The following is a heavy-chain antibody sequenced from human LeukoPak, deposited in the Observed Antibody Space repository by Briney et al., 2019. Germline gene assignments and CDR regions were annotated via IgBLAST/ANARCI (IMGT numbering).Heavy chain of an antibody. V-gene: IGHV3-33*06. D-gene: IGHD4-11*01. CDR2: IWSDGTEK. CDR3: AKDAQRGFDYSNSLES. CDR1: GFTYSHYG. J-gene: IGHJ5*01. Sequence: GGSLRLSCAASGFTYSHYGMHWVRQVPGKGLEWVAVIWSDGTEKYYGDAVKGRFTISRDNSMKTLYLQMNSLRGNDTAVYYCAKDAQRGFDYSNSLESWGQGTLVTVSS.